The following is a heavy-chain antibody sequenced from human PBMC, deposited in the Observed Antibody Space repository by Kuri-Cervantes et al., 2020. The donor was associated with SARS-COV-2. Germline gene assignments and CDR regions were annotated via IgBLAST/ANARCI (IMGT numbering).Heavy chain of an antibody. CDR3: ARSAGYCSSTSCPGGAGWLALYNWFDP. CDR1: GYTFTGYY. CDR2: INPNSGGT. Sequence: ASVKVSCKASGYTFTGYYMHWVRQAPGQGLEWMGWINPNSGGTNYAQKFQGRVTMTRDTSISTAYMELRRLRSDDTAVYYCARSAGYCSSTSCPGGAGWLALYNWFDPWGQGTLVTVSS. D-gene: IGHD2-2*01. J-gene: IGHJ5*02. V-gene: IGHV1-2*02.